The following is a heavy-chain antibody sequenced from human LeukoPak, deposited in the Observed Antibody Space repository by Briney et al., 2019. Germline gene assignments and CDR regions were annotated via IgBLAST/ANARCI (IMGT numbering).Heavy chain of an antibody. CDR2: IYTSGST. D-gene: IGHD3-3*01. Sequence: SETLSLTCTVSGGSISSYYWSWIRQPAGKGLEWIGRIYTSGSTNYNPSLKSRVTISVDKSKNQFSLKLSSVTAADTAVYYCAREGKVLRFLEWLEAAPNWFDPWGQGTLVTVSS. J-gene: IGHJ5*02. V-gene: IGHV4-4*07. CDR3: AREGKVLRFLEWLEAAPNWFDP. CDR1: GGSISSYY.